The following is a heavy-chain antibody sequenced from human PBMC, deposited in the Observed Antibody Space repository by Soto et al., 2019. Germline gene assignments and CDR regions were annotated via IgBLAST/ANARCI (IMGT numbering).Heavy chain of an antibody. CDR3: TRDWEITVSTWSFGGF. CDR2: SIPFHGVT. Sequence: QVQLVQSGAEVKKPGSSVKVSCKASGGTFSPYTINWVRQAPGQGLEWMGRSIPFHGVTNYAQKFQARVTITSDKSTSTACMELSGLRFEDTAMYYCTRDWEITVSTWSFGGFWGRGTLVTVSS. J-gene: IGHJ4*02. CDR1: GGTFSPYT. V-gene: IGHV1-69*08. D-gene: IGHD3-10*01.